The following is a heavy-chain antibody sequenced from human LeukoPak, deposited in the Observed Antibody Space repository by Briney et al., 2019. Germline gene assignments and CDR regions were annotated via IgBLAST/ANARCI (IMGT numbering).Heavy chain of an antibody. CDR3: TRDVSGYCSGGSCYSGGYYYGMDV. Sequence: GGSLRLSCAASGFTFSSYSMNWVRQAPGKGLEWVSYISSSSSTIYYADSVKGRFTISRDDSKSIAYLQMNSLKTEDTAVYYCTRDVSGYCSGGSCYSGGYYYGMDVWGQGTTVTVSS. CDR1: GFTFSSYS. J-gene: IGHJ6*02. CDR2: ISSSSSTI. D-gene: IGHD2-15*01. V-gene: IGHV3-48*01.